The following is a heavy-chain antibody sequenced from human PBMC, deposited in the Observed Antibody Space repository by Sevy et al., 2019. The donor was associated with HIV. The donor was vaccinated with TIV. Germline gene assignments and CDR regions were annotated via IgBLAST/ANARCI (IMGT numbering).Heavy chain of an antibody. CDR1: GFTFSDYA. J-gene: IGHJ4*02. Sequence: GGSLRLSWAASGFTFSDYAMHWVRQAPGKGLEWLSYISYDERDIYYLDSVRGRFSVSRDISKRTLFLQMNDLRPDDTAVYYCARRDVNHQYLMDYWGQGILVTVSS. CDR2: ISYDERDI. V-gene: IGHV3-30*03. CDR3: ARRDVNHQYLMDY. D-gene: IGHD2-8*01.